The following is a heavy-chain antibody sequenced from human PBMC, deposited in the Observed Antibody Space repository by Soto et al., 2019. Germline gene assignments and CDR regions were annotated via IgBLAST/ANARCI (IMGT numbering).Heavy chain of an antibody. CDR2: IYYSGST. CDR1: GGSISSGGYY. CDR3: ARDRDCGYDFQGGLDY. V-gene: IGHV4-31*03. Sequence: QVQLQESGPGLVKPSQTLSLTCTVSGGSISSGGYYWSWIRQHPGKGLEWIGYIYYSGSTYYNPSLKSRVTISVDTSKNQFSLKLSSVTAADTAVYYCARDRDCGYDFQGGLDYWGQGTLVTVSS. D-gene: IGHD5-12*01. J-gene: IGHJ4*02.